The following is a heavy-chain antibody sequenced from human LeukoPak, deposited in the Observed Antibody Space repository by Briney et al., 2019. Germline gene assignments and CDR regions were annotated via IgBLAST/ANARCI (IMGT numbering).Heavy chain of an antibody. Sequence: GASVKVSCKTSGYTFSRHGISWVRQAPGQGLEWMGWISGNNGNVKYIQKFQGRVTMTRDTSTSTAYMELRSLISDDTATYYCARDGGSYYSPFDYWGQGTLVTVSS. V-gene: IGHV1-18*01. CDR3: ARDGGSYYSPFDY. D-gene: IGHD1-26*01. CDR1: GYTFSRHG. CDR2: ISGNNGNV. J-gene: IGHJ4*02.